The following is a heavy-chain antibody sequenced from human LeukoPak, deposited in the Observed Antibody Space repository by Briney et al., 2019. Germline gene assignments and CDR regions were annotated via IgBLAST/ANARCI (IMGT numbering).Heavy chain of an antibody. D-gene: IGHD3-22*01. CDR1: GFTFSSYA. CDR3: AKPQYYDSSGYYLQH. CDR2: ISGSGGST. V-gene: IGHV3-23*01. J-gene: IGHJ1*01. Sequence: GGSLRLSCAASGFTFSSYAMSWVRQAPGKGLEWVSAISGSGGSTYYADSVKGRFTTSRDKSKNTLYLQINSLRTEDTPAYYYAKPQYYDSSGYYLQHWGQGTLVTVSS.